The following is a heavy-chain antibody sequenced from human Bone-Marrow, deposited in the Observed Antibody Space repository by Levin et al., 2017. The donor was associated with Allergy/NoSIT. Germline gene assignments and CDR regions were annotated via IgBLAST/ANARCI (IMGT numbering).Heavy chain of an antibody. Sequence: GGSLRLSCVASGFSFSSYGMLWVRQAPGKGLEWVTTMSYDGDNTYYTGSVKGRFTISRDSSKNTLYLQMDSLRAEDTAVYNCARGQRGVDYWGQGTLVTVSS. CDR3: ARGQRGVDY. D-gene: IGHD3-10*01. J-gene: IGHJ4*02. CDR2: MSYDGDNT. V-gene: IGHV3-33*05. CDR1: GFSFSSYG.